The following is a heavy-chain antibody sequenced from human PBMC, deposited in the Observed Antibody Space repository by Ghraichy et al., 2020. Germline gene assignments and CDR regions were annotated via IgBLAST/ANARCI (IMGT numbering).Heavy chain of an antibody. J-gene: IGHJ3*02. V-gene: IGHV1-58*01. CDR1: GFTFTSSA. Sequence: SVKVSCKASGFTFTSSAVQWVRQARGQRLEWIGWIVVGSGNTNYAQKFQERVTITRDMSTSTAYMELSSLRSEDTAVYYCAAGKPGTGGYAFDIWGQGTMVTVSS. CDR3: AAGKPGTGGYAFDI. CDR2: IVVGSGNT. D-gene: IGHD3-16*01.